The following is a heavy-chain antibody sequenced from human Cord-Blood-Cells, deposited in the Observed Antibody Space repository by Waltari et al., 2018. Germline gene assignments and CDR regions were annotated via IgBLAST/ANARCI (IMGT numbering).Heavy chain of an antibody. V-gene: IGHV3-30*18. D-gene: IGHD3-3*01. CDR1: GFTFSSYG. CDR2: ITYDGSNK. CDR3: AKGGLRFLEWLLYYFDY. J-gene: IGHJ4*02. Sequence: QVQLVESGGGVVQPGRSLRLSCAASGFTFSSYGMHWVRQAPGKGLEWVAMITYDGSNKYYADSVKGRFTISRDNSKNTLYLQMNSLRAEDTAVYYCAKGGLRFLEWLLYYFDYWGQGTLVTVSS.